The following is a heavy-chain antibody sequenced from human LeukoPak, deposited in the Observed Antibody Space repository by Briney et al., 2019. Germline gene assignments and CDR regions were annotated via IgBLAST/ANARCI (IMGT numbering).Heavy chain of an antibody. CDR3: AKDTVSSGWALFDY. D-gene: IGHD6-19*01. J-gene: IGHJ4*02. CDR2: ISGSGFNT. V-gene: IGHV3-23*01. Sequence: GGTLRLSCAVSGFTFNNYGMSWVRQAPGKGLEWVSAISGSGFNTYYADSVKGRFTISRDNAKNSLYLQMNSLRAEDMALYYCAKDTVSSGWALFDYWGQGTLVTVSS. CDR1: GFTFNNYG.